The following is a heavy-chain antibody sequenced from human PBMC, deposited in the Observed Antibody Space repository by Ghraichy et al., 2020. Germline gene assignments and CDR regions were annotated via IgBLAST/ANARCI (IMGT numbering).Heavy chain of an antibody. J-gene: IGHJ5*02. CDR3: ARSKRGFPQLVANWFDP. CDR1: GGSISSYY. V-gene: IGHV4-4*07. Sequence: SETLSLTCTVSGGSISSYYWSWIRQPAGKGLEWIGRIYTSGSTNYNPSLKSRVTMSVDTSKNQFSLKLSSVTAADTAVYYCARSKRGFPQLVANWFDPWGQGTLVTVSS. CDR2: IYTSGST. D-gene: IGHD5-18*01.